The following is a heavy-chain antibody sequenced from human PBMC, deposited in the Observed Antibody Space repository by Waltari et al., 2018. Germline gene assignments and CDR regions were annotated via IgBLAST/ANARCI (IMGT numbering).Heavy chain of an antibody. J-gene: IGHJ4*01. CDR3: ATGTDWNLHY. Sequence: QVQLVQSGAEVKKPGASVKVSCKVSGYTLTELSMHWVRQAPGKGLEWMVGFDPEDGETIYAQKFHGIVTTTEDTSTDTAYMELSRLRSEDTAVYYCATGTDWNLHYWGQGTLVTVSS. V-gene: IGHV1-24*01. D-gene: IGHD1-1*01. CDR1: GYTLTELS. CDR2: FDPEDGET.